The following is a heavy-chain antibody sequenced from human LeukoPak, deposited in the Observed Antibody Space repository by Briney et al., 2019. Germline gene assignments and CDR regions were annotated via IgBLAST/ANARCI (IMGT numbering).Heavy chain of an antibody. D-gene: IGHD4-17*01. V-gene: IGHV3-15*01. CDR2: IKQKTDGGTT. CDR1: RFTLRNAW. Sequence: GGSLTLPCAPSRFTLRNAWMSWVRPAPAKGLAWVGRIKQKTDGGTTDSAAPVKGRFTISRDNSKTTLYLQMKCLRAEDTAAYHCARGRNEDGDAALNYWGQGTLVTVSS. CDR3: ARGRNEDGDAALNY. J-gene: IGHJ4*02.